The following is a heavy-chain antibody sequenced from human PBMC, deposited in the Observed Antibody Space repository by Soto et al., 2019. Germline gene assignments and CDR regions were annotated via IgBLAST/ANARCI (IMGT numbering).Heavy chain of an antibody. Sequence: SETLSLTCTVSGDSLSSYYWTWIRQPPGKGLEWIGYIYYSGSTHYNPSLQNRVTISIDTSKNQVSLKVNSVTAADTAVYYCARDHPHSYGVYYFDYWGQGTPVTVSS. J-gene: IGHJ4*02. D-gene: IGHD5-18*01. CDR1: GDSLSSYY. CDR2: IYYSGST. CDR3: ARDHPHSYGVYYFDY. V-gene: IGHV4-59*01.